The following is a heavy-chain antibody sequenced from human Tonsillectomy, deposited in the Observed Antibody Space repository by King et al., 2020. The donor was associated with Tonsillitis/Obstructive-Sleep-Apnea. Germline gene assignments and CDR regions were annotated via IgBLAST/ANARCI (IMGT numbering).Heavy chain of an antibody. D-gene: IGHD2-8*01. CDR1: GYPFSGYY. Sequence: VQLVQSGTEVKKPGASVKVSCKASGYPFSGYYMHWVRQAPGQGLEWMGRINPNSGDTNYAQRFQGRVTMTRDMSITTAYMELRRLRSDDTAVYHCARGEYFTTYGGFDPWGQGTLVTVSS. V-gene: IGHV1-2*06. CDR2: INPNSGDT. J-gene: IGHJ5*02. CDR3: ARGEYFTTYGGFDP.